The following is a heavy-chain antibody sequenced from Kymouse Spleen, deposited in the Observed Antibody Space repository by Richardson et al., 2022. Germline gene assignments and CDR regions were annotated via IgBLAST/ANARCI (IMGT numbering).Heavy chain of an antibody. CDR1: GGSFSGYY. D-gene: IGHD3-9*01. CDR2: INHSGST. V-gene: IGHV4-34*01. Sequence: QVQLQQWGAGLLKPSETLSLTCAVYGGSFSGYYWSWIRQPPGKGLEWIGEINHSGSTNYNPSLKSRVTISVDTSKNQFSLKLSSVTAADTAVYYCARGYDILTGYYTLNWFDPWGQGTLVTVSS. CDR3: ARGYDILTGYYTLNWFDP. J-gene: IGHJ5*02.